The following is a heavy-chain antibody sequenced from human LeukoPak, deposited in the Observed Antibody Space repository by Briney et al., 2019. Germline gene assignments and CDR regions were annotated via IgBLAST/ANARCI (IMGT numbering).Heavy chain of an antibody. Sequence: GASVKVSCKASGGTFSSYGISWVRQAPGQGLEGMGWISAYNGNTNYAQKLQGRVTMTTDTSTSTAYMELRSLRSDDTAVYYCARLVGATLDYWGQGTLVTVSS. CDR1: GGTFSSYG. CDR3: ARLVGATLDY. CDR2: ISAYNGNT. J-gene: IGHJ4*02. V-gene: IGHV1-18*01. D-gene: IGHD1-26*01.